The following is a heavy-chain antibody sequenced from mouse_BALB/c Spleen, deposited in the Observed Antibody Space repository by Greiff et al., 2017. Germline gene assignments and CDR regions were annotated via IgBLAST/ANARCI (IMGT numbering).Heavy chain of an antibody. CDR1: GFTFSDYY. D-gene: IGHD2-12*01. Sequence: EVHLVESGGGLVKPGGSLKLSCAASGFTFSDYYMYWVRQTPEKRLEWVATISDGGSYTYYPDSVKGRFTISRDNAKNNLYLQMSSLKSEETAMYYCAREDDGSYWGQGTLVTVSA. CDR3: AREDDGSY. CDR2: ISDGGSYT. V-gene: IGHV5-4*02. J-gene: IGHJ3*01.